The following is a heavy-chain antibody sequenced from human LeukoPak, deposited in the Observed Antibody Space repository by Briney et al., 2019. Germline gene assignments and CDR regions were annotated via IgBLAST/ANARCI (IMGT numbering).Heavy chain of an antibody. CDR2: IKQDGSEK. Sequence: PGGSLRLSCAASGFTFSDYWMSWVRQAPGKGLEWVANIKQDGSEKYYVDSVKGRFTISRDNAKTSLYLQMNSLRDEDTAVYYCARSEYPDLDYWGQGTLVTVSS. CDR3: ARSEYPDLDY. D-gene: IGHD2-2*02. J-gene: IGHJ4*02. CDR1: GFTFSDYW. V-gene: IGHV3-7*02.